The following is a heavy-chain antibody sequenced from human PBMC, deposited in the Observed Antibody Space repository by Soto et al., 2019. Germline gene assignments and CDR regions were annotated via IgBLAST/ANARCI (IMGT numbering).Heavy chain of an antibody. D-gene: IGHD6-19*01. CDR3: AIVAVAGIMVDY. V-gene: IGHV4-4*02. Sequence: QVQLQESGPGLVKPSGTLSLTCAVSGGSISSSNWWSWVRQPPGKGLEWIGEIYHSGSSNYNPSLNSGVTISVDTCKTQLSLQLSSVTPVDMAVCYCAIVAVAGIMVDYWGQGTLVTVSS. CDR2: IYHSGSS. J-gene: IGHJ4*02. CDR1: GGSISSSNW.